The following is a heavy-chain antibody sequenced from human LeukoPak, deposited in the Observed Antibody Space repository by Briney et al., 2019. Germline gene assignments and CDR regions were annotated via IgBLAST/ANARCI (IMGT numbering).Heavy chain of an antibody. D-gene: IGHD6-19*01. Sequence: GGSLRLSCAASGFTFSSHGMNWVRQAPGKGLEWVSGISPNGVITYYADSVKGRFTISRDNSKGTVYLQMNSLRPEDTAVYYCAKDMPAYSSGWLTLDYWGQGTLVTVSS. CDR1: GFTFSSHG. CDR3: AKDMPAYSSGWLTLDY. CDR2: ISPNGVIT. V-gene: IGHV3-23*01. J-gene: IGHJ4*02.